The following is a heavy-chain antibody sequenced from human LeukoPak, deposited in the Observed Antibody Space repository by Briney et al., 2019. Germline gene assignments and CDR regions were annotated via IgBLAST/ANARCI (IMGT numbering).Heavy chain of an antibody. Sequence: GGSLRLSCAASGFTFSSYALSWVRQAPGKGLEWVSVISSSGGSTYYADSVKGRFTISRDNSKKTLYLQMNSLRAEDTAVYYCAIVRKDIVVVPGAMRDTYYFDYWGQGTLVTVSS. J-gene: IGHJ4*02. D-gene: IGHD2-2*01. CDR1: GFTFSSYA. CDR2: ISSSGGST. CDR3: AIVRKDIVVVPGAMRDTYYFDY. V-gene: IGHV3-23*01.